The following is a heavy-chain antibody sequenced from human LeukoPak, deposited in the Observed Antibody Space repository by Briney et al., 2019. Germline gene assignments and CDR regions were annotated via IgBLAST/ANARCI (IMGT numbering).Heavy chain of an antibody. Sequence: SETLSLTCTVSGGSISSSSSYWVWIRQPPGMGLEWIGGIYYSGSTYSNPSLKSRVTISVDTSKNQFSLKVSSVAAADTAVYYCARYESSAYGIDVWGRGTLVTVSS. J-gene: IGHJ2*01. V-gene: IGHV4-39*01. D-gene: IGHD3-22*01. CDR2: IYYSGST. CDR1: GGSISSSSSY. CDR3: ARYESSAYGIDV.